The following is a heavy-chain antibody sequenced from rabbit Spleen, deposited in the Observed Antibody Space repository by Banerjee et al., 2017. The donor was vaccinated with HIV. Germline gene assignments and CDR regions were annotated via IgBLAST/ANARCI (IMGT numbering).Heavy chain of an antibody. CDR3: ARTTYGYDDYADLYYAAMDL. V-gene: IGHV1S40*01. D-gene: IGHD6-1*01. J-gene: IGHJ6*01. Sequence: VESGGDLVKPGASLTLTCTASGFTLSNEYDMCWVRQAPGKGLEWIACIDTGSSGFTYFASWAKGRFTISKASSTTVTLQMTSLTAADTATYFCARTTYGYDDYADLYYAAMDLWGQGTLVTVS. CDR2: IDTGSSGFT. CDR1: GFTLSNEYD.